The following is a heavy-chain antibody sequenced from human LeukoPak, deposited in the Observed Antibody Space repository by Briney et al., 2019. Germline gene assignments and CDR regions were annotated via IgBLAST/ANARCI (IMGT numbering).Heavy chain of an antibody. CDR2: INYDGSSE. J-gene: IGHJ4*02. D-gene: IGHD5-12*01. CDR1: GFIFSNYW. CDR3: ARGGSQSFDY. V-gene: IGHV3-74*03. Sequence: GGSLRLSCAASGFIFSNYWMHWVRQVPGKGLVWVSRINYDGSSETYPDSVKGRFTISRDNAKNTLYLQMNSLRAEDTAVYYCARGGSQSFDYWGLGTLVTVSS.